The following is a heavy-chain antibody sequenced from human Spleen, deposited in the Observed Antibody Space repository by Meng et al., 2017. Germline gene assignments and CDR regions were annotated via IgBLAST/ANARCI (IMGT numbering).Heavy chain of an antibody. V-gene: IGHV1-18*01. D-gene: IGHD6-13*01. CDR1: GYSFTNYA. Sequence: ASVKVSCKASGYSFTNYAISWVRQAPGQGLEWMGWIRPYNSDTNYAENFQGRVTMTTDTSTNTVYMELRSLRSDDTAVYYCARDSYLLSIAAAGTTVRATNGYFQHWGQGTLVTVSS. CDR3: ARDSYLLSIAAAGTTVRATNGYFQH. CDR2: IRPYNSDT. J-gene: IGHJ1*01.